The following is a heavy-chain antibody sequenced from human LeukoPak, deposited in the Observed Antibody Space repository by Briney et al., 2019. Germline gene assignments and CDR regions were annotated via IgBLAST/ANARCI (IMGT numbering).Heavy chain of an antibody. CDR1: GGSISSYY. CDR2: IYHSGST. D-gene: IGHD5-18*01. J-gene: IGHJ6*02. CDR3: ARVMVTDFYYYYGMDV. Sequence: PSETLSLTCTVSGGSISSYYWSWIRQPPGKGLEWIGEIYHSGSTNYNPSLKSRVTISVDKSKNQFSLKLSSVTAADTAVYYCARVMVTDFYYYYGMDVWGQGTTVTVSS. V-gene: IGHV4-59*12.